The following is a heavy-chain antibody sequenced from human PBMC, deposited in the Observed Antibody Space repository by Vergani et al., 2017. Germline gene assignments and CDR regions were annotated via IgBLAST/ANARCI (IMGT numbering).Heavy chain of an antibody. J-gene: IGHJ6*02. CDR3: ARGLCHVKWIQLDRVDYYSAMDV. V-gene: IGHV4-34*01. CDR1: GGSFSGYY. D-gene: IGHD5-18*01. CDR2: INHSGST. Sequence: HVQLQQWGAGLSTPSETLYLTCAVYGGSFSGYYWSWIRQPPGKGLEWSGEINHSGSTNYNPSLKSRVTISVDTSKNQFSLKLSSVTAADTAVDYCARGLCHVKWIQLDRVDYYSAMDVWGQGTTVTVSS.